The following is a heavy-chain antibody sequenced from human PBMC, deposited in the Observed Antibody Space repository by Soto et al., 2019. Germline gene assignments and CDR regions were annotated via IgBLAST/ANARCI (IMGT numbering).Heavy chain of an antibody. J-gene: IGHJ5*02. D-gene: IGHD6-13*01. Sequence: GGSLRLSCTASGFTFSSHAMTWVRQAPGKGLEWVSGLSGSGDSKYYADSVKGRFTISRDNSMNTLYLQMKTLRAEDTAVYYCAKESSSWYAGFYDLWSQGTPVTVSS. CDR1: GFTFSSHA. CDR3: AKESSSWYAGFYDL. V-gene: IGHV3-23*01. CDR2: LSGSGDSK.